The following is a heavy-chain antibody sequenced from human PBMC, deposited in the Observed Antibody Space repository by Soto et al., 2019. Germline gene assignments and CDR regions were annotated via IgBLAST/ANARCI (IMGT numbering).Heavy chain of an antibody. J-gene: IGHJ4*02. D-gene: IGHD4-17*01. CDR1: GGSISGNY. CDR3: ARYTRNGDYMLDF. Sequence: SETLSLTCTVSGGSISGNYWSWIRQPPGKGLEWIGYIYNSGNTNHNPSLKSRVTMSVDTSKHQFSLNLSSMTAADTAVYYCARYTRNGDYMLDFRGQGTLVTVTS. V-gene: IGHV4-59*01. CDR2: IYNSGNT.